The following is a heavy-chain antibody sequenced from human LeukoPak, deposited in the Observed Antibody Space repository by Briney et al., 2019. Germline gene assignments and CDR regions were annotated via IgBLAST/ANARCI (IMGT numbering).Heavy chain of an antibody. Sequence: PGRSLRLSCAASGFTFSSYAMHWVRQAPGKGLEWVAVISYDGSNKYYADSVKGRFTISRDNSKNTLYLQMNSLRAEDTAVYYCASLSSSYSFDYWGQGTLVTVSS. CDR2: ISYDGSNK. CDR1: GFTFSSYA. CDR3: ASLSSSYSFDY. D-gene: IGHD6-13*01. V-gene: IGHV3-30-3*01. J-gene: IGHJ4*02.